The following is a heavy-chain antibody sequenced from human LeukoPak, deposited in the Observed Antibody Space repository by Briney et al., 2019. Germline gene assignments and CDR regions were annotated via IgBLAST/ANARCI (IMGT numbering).Heavy chain of an antibody. J-gene: IGHJ3*02. D-gene: IGHD3-10*01. V-gene: IGHV1-18*01. CDR3: ARDSSGVLLWFGLDAFDI. Sequence: ASVKVSCKASGYTFTSYGISWVRQAPGQGLEWMGWISAYNGNTNYAQKLQGRVTMTTDTSTSTAYMELRSLRSDDTAVNYCARDSSGVLLWFGLDAFDIWGQGTMVTVSS. CDR1: GYTFTSYG. CDR2: ISAYNGNT.